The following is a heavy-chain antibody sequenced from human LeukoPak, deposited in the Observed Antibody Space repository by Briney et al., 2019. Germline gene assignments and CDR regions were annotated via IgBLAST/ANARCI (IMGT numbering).Heavy chain of an antibody. V-gene: IGHV4-38-2*02. CDR3: ASSGYSGYDWGYYYYYMDV. J-gene: IGHJ6*03. CDR1: GGSISSYY. D-gene: IGHD5-12*01. Sequence: PSETLSLTCTVSGGSISSYYWGWIRQPPGKGLEWIGSIYHSGSTYYNPSLKSRVTISVDTSKNQFSLKLSSVTAADTAVYYCASSGYSGYDWGYYYYYMDVWGKGTTVTVSS. CDR2: IYHSGST.